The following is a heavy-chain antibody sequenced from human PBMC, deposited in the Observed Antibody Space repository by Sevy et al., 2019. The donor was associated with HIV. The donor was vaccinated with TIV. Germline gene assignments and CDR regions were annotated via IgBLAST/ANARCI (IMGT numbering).Heavy chain of an antibody. CDR2: ISGSGGST. CDR1: GFTFSSYA. D-gene: IGHD2-15*01. CDR3: AKGKTGYCSGGSCYPNWYFDL. V-gene: IGHV3-23*01. J-gene: IGHJ2*01. Sequence: GGSLRLSCAASGFTFSSYAMSWVRQAPGKGLEWVSAISGSGGSTYYADSVKGRFTISRDNPKNTLYLQMNSLRAEETAVYYCAKGKTGYCSGGSCYPNWYFDLWGRGTLVTVSS.